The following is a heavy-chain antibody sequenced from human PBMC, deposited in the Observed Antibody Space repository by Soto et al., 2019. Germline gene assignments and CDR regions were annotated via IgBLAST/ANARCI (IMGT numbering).Heavy chain of an antibody. CDR1: GYTFTSYG. D-gene: IGHD1-7*01. CDR3: AGITGTTDWFDP. Sequence: ASVKVSCKASGYTFTSYGISWVRQAPGQGLEWMGWISAYNGNTNYAQKLQGRVTMTTDTSTSTAYMELRSLRSGDTAVYYCAGITGTTDWFDPWGQGTLVTVSS. V-gene: IGHV1-18*01. J-gene: IGHJ5*02. CDR2: ISAYNGNT.